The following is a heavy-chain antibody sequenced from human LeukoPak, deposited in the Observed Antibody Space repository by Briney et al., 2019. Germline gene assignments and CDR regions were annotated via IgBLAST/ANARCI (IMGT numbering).Heavy chain of an antibody. V-gene: IGHV1-46*01. CDR2: INPSGGST. J-gene: IGHJ4*02. CDR3: ARSRSAPADGFDY. D-gene: IGHD2-15*01. Sequence: ASVKASCKASGYTFTNYYVHWVRQAPGQGLEWMGIINPSGGSTTYAQKFQGRVTMTRDTSTSTVYMELSSLRSEDTAVYYCARSRSAPADGFDYWGQGTLVTVSS. CDR1: GYTFTNYY.